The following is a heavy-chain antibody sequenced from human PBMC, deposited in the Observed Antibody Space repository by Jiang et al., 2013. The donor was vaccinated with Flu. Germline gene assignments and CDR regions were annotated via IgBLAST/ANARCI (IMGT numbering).Heavy chain of an antibody. J-gene: IGHJ4*02. CDR1: GGSFSPYY. CDR2: VNHSGRT. D-gene: IGHD2-2*01. CDR3: ARQAFCSSLRCLDY. V-gene: IGHV4-34*01. Sequence: GSGLVKPSETLSLTCDVSGGSFSPYYWSWVRQPPGKGLEWIGEVNHSGRTNYNPSLKSRVTISVDTSKNQFSLKLSSVTAADTAVYYCARQAFCSSLRCLDYWGQGILVSVSS.